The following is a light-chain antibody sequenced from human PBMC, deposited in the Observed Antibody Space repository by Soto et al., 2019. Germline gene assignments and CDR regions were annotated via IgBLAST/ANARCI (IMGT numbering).Light chain of an antibody. Sequence: QSVLTQPPSASGTPGQRVTISCSGSSSNIGSSTVNWYQQLPGTAPKLVIFMTTRRPSGVPDRFSGSKSGTSASLAISGLRSEDEAYYYCAAWDDTLSRPVFGGGTKLTVL. J-gene: IGLJ3*02. V-gene: IGLV1-47*01. CDR1: SSNIGSST. CDR3: AAWDDTLSRPV. CDR2: MTT.